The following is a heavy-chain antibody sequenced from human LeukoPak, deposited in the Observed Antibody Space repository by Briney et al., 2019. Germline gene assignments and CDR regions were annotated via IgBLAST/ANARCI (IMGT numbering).Heavy chain of an antibody. J-gene: IGHJ4*02. CDR2: INPNSGGT. D-gene: IGHD4/OR15-4a*01. Sequence: GASVKVSCKASGCTFTGYYMHWVRQAPGQGLEWMGWINPNSGGTNYAQKFQGRVTMTRDTSISTAYMELSRLRSDDTAVYYCARNIGLTRFPDNWAQGPLVTVS. V-gene: IGHV1-2*02. CDR3: ARNIGLTRFPDN. CDR1: GCTFTGYY.